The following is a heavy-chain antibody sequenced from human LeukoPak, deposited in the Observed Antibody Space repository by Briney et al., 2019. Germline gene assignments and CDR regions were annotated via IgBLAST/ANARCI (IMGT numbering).Heavy chain of an antibody. D-gene: IGHD3-22*01. CDR2: IRNRGSTH. Sequence: GGSLTLSCVASGFTFSDYYMTWIRQAPGKGLEWVSYIRNRGSTHSYADSLKGRFAISRDNAKNSVYLQMNSLRAEDTAVYYCARVGYYSDTSGHSLPYYYYYMDVWGKGTTVIVS. CDR1: GFTFSDYY. J-gene: IGHJ6*03. CDR3: ARVGYYSDTSGHSLPYYYYYMDV. V-gene: IGHV3-11*04.